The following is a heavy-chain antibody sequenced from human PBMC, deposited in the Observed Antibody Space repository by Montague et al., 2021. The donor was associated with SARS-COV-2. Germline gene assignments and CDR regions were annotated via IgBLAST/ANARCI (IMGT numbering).Heavy chain of an antibody. CDR1: GLSVTTSGMC. J-gene: IGHJ2*01. CDR3: ARISPPSHPGGGPDWYFDI. V-gene: IGHV2-70*01. CDR2: IDWDNDE. D-gene: IGHD3-16*01. Sequence: PALVKPTQTLTLTCTLSGLSVTTSGMCVGWIRQPPGKALEWLALIDWDNDEYYRPSLKTRLTISKDTSKNQVVLTMTNMDPADTATYYCARISPPSHPGGGPDWYFDIWGRGTLVTVSS.